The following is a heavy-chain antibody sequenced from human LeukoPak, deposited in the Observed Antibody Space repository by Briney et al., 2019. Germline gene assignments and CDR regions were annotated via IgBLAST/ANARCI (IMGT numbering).Heavy chain of an antibody. V-gene: IGHV3-30*02. Sequence: GRSLRLSCAASEFTFSSYGMHWVRQAPGKGLEWVAFIRYDGSNKYYADSVKGRFTISRDNSKNTLYLQMNSLRAEDTAVYYCAKGVTIFGVAPFDYWGQGTLVTVSS. CDR3: AKGVTIFGVAPFDY. J-gene: IGHJ4*02. CDR1: EFTFSSYG. D-gene: IGHD3-3*01. CDR2: IRYDGSNK.